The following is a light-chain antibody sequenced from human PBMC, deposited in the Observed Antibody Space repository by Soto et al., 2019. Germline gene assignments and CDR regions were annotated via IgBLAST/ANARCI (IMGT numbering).Light chain of an antibody. Sequence: EIVLTQSPATLSLSPGERATLSFRASQSVSSSNLAWYQQKPGQAPRLVISGASSRAAGLPDRFRGSGSGTDFTLTISQLAPEDCAFYHCQHYDDPPPRYTFRQGTKLEIK. CDR3: QHYDDPPPRYT. CDR2: GAS. J-gene: IGKJ2*01. V-gene: IGKV3-20*01. CDR1: QSVSSSN.